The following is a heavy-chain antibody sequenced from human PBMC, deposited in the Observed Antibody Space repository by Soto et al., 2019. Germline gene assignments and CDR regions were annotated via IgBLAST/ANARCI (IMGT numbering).Heavy chain of an antibody. Sequence: TLSLTCAVYGGSYSGYSWRCTRQNQGKGLEWVGDINHSGRSNSNRSLNSLATITVARSKNQFGLKLSSVSAANTAVYYCARGHGDSVLAGWGQGTLVT. CDR1: GGSYSGYS. D-gene: IGHD4-17*01. J-gene: IGHJ1*01. CDR3: ARGHGDSVLAG. V-gene: IGHV4-34*01. CDR2: INHSGRS.